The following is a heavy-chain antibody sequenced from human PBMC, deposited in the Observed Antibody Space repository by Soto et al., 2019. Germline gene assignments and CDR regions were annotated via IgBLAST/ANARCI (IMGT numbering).Heavy chain of an antibody. D-gene: IGHD3-22*01. V-gene: IGHV4-61*01. CDR1: GGSVSSGSSY. J-gene: IGHJ5*02. CDR2: IYYSVSN. CDR3: TTRPYYYDRRSWWFDP. Sequence: QVQLQESGPGLVKPSETLSLTCTVSGGSVSSGSSYWSWIRQPPGKGLEWIGYIYYSVSNSYNPSLVSRVTISIDTSKTLFSLKLTSVPAADTAMYYCTTRPYYYDRRSWWFDPWGQGTLVTVSS.